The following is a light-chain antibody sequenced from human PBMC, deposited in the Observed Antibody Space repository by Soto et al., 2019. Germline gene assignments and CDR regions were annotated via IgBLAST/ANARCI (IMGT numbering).Light chain of an antibody. J-gene: IGKJ4*01. Sequence: DIQMTQSPSTLSASVGDRVTITCRASQSISSWLAWYKQKPGKAPKLLIYDASSLESGVPSRFSGSGSGTEFTLAISSLQPDDFAKYYCQQYNSYAPLTVGGGTKVEIK. CDR1: QSISSW. CDR3: QQYNSYAPLT. V-gene: IGKV1-5*01. CDR2: DAS.